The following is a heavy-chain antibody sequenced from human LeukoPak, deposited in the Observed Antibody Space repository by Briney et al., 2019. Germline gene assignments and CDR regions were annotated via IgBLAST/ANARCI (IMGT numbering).Heavy chain of an antibody. CDR2: ISRNSRST. D-gene: IGHD2-2*01. Sequence: GGSLRLSCAVSGSDFSSHNFHWLRQSPGQGLEGASFISRNSRSTYYADSVKGRFTVSRADAKNFVYLQMNSLGAEDTAVYYCARDGEVYQSTYFYEAMLDPWSQGTLVTVSS. CDR1: GSDFSSHN. V-gene: IGHV3-48*04. CDR3: ARDGEVYQSTYFYEAMLDP. J-gene: IGHJ5*02.